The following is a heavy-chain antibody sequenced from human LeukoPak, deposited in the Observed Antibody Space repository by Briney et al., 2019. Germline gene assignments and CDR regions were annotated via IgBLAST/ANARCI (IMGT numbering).Heavy chain of an antibody. V-gene: IGHV3-30*04. J-gene: IGHJ4*02. CDR3: ARGSSSWPHAHYFDY. D-gene: IGHD6-13*01. CDR1: GFTFSTYA. CDR2: ISYDGSNK. Sequence: GRSLRLSCAASGFTFSTYAMHWVRQAPGKGLEWVAVISYDGSNKYYADSVKGRFTISRDNSKNTLYLQMNSLRAEDTAVYYCARGSSSWPHAHYFDYWGQGTLVTVSS.